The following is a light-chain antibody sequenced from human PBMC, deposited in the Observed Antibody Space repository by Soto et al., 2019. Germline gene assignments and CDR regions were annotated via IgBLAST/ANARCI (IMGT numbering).Light chain of an antibody. CDR3: QQYNSYPWT. CDR1: KGINNY. CDR2: ATS. V-gene: IGKV1-16*01. J-gene: IGKJ1*01. Sequence: DIQMTQSPPSLSASVGDRVTITCRASKGINNYLAWFQQQPGTAPKPLIYATSTVHSGVPSRFTGSGTGSEFTPTITSLQPEDFVSYYCQQYNSYPWTFGQGTKVEVK.